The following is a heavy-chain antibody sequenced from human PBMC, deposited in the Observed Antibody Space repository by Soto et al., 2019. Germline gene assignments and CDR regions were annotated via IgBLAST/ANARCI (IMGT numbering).Heavy chain of an antibody. Sequence: SETLSLTCAVYGLSFSGYYWSWIRQPPGKGLEWIGEINHSGSTNYNPSLKSRVTISVDTSKNQFSLKLSSVTAADTAVYYCARTAVAVAGKGIMDVWGKGTTVTVSS. CDR2: INHSGST. J-gene: IGHJ6*03. CDR1: GLSFSGYY. V-gene: IGHV4-34*01. D-gene: IGHD6-19*01. CDR3: ARTAVAVAGKGIMDV.